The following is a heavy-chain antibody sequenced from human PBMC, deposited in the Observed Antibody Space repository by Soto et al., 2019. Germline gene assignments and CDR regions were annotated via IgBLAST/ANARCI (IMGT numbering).Heavy chain of an antibody. CDR1: GYTFTSYY. D-gene: IGHD3-16*01. CDR3: ARAHVFFYYMDV. V-gene: IGHV1-46*03. J-gene: IGHJ6*03. CDR2: INPSGGST. Sequence: QVQLVQSGAEVKKPGASVKVSCKASGYTFTSYYMDWVRQAPGQGLEWMGIINPSGGSTSYAQKFQGRVTMTRDTSTSTVYMELSSLRSEDTAVYYCARAHVFFYYMDVWGKGTTVTVSS.